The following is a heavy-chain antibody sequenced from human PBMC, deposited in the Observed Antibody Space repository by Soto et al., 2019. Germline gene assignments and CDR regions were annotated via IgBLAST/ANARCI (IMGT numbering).Heavy chain of an antibody. CDR1: GYTFTSYD. J-gene: IGHJ6*02. Sequence: ASVKVSCKASGYTFTSYDINWVRQATGQVLEWMGWMNPNSRNTGYAQKFQGRVTMNRKTSITTAYMELSSLRSEDTAVYYCEGGRFVFWSGYGTSGMEVLGQGATVTVSS. CDR2: MNPNSRNT. D-gene: IGHD3-3*01. V-gene: IGHV1-8*01. CDR3: EGGRFVFWSGYGTSGMEV.